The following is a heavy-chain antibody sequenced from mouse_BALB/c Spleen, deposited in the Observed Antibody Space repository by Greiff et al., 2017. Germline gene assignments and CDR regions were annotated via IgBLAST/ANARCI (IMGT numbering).Heavy chain of an antibody. D-gene: IGHD2-4*01. CDR3: TREGTMITTGTY. CDR1: GYTFTSYW. J-gene: IGHJ3*01. CDR2: IDPSDSYT. V-gene: IGHV1S127*01. Sequence: QVQLQQPGAELVKPGASVKMSCKASGYTFTSYWMHWVKQRPGQGLEWIGTIDPSDSYTSYNQKFKGKATLTVDTSSSTAYMQLSSLTSEDSAVYYCTREGTMITTGTYWGQGTLVTVSA.